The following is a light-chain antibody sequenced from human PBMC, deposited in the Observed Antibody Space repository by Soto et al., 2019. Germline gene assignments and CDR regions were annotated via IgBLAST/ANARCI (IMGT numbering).Light chain of an antibody. CDR3: QQFNDWPLT. CDR2: DAN. CDR1: QSVSRN. Sequence: EIVMTQSPATLSVSPGERATLSCRASQSVSRNLAWYQQTPGQAPRLLIYDANTRATGVPARFSGCGSGTDFTLTISSLQSEDSAVYYCQQFNDWPLTFGGGTKVQIK. J-gene: IGKJ4*01. V-gene: IGKV3-15*01.